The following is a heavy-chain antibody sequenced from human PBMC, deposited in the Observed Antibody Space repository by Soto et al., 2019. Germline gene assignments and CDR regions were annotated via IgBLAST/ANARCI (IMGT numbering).Heavy chain of an antibody. D-gene: IGHD2-8*01. CDR1: GYTFTDYD. CDR3: AREGGDIVQMVYALPWY. J-gene: IGHJ4*02. CDR2: INPNSGAT. Sequence: ASVKVSCKASGYTFTDYDIHWVRQAPGQGLEWMGWINPNSGATIYAQRFQGRVTMTRDTSISTAYMELSRLTSDDTAVYYCAREGGDIVQMVYALPWYWGQGTLVTVSS. V-gene: IGHV1-2*02.